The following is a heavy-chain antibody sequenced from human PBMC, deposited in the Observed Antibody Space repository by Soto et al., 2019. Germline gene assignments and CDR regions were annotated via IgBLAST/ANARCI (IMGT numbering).Heavy chain of an antibody. D-gene: IGHD4-17*01. J-gene: IGHJ5*02. CDR2: IYWNDDK. CDR1: GSSLSTSAVG. Sequence: QITLKESGPTLVNPTQTLTLTCTVSGSSLSTSAVGVGWIRQPPGKALEWLALIYWNDDKRYNPSLRSRLTITRDASKNQVVLTMPNMDPVDTATYYCAHRGPMTTSWGDLWGQGTLVTVSS. CDR3: AHRGPMTTSWGDL. V-gene: IGHV2-5*01.